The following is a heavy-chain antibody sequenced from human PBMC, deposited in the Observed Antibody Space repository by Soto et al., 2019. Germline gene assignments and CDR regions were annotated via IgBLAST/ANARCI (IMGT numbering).Heavy chain of an antibody. V-gene: IGHV1-18*04. CDR1: GYTFTSYC. CDR3: ARVAIFGLYYYGMDV. J-gene: IGHJ6*02. Sequence: ASVNVSCKSSGYTFTSYCISWVRQAPGQGLEWMGWISAYNGNTNYAQKLQGRVTMTTDTSTSTAYMELRSLRSDDTAVYYCARVAIFGLYYYGMDVWGQGTTVTVSS. D-gene: IGHD3-3*01. CDR2: ISAYNGNT.